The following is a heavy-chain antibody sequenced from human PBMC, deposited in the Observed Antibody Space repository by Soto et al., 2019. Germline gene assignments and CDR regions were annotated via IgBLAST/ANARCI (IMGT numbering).Heavy chain of an antibody. CDR2: IIAIFGTA. V-gene: IGHV1-69*06. D-gene: IGHD4-4*01. Sequence: SVKVSCKASGGTFSSYAISWVRQAPGQGLEWMGGIIAIFGTANYAQKLQGRVTITADKSTSTAYMELRSLRSDDTAVYYCARDRSNSSPGYYFDYWGQGTLVTVS. J-gene: IGHJ4*02. CDR1: GGTFSSYA. CDR3: ARDRSNSSPGYYFDY.